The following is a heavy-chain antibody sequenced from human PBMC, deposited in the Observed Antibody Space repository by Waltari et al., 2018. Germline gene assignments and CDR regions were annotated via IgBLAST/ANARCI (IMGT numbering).Heavy chain of an antibody. CDR3: VRRPLSSGSYYGGFDY. V-gene: IGHV1-69*08. CDR2: IIPIFGTA. D-gene: IGHD1-26*01. J-gene: IGHJ4*02. CDR1: GGTFSSYA. Sequence: QVQLVQSGAEVKKPGSSVKVSCKASGGTFSSYAISWVRQAPGQGLEWMGRIIPIFGTANYAQKFQGRVTITADKSTSTAYMELSSLRSEDTAVYYCVRRPLSSGSYYGGFDYWGQGTLVTVSS.